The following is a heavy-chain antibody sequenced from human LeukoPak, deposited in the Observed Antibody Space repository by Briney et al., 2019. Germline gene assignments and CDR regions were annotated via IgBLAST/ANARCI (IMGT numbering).Heavy chain of an antibody. CDR3: ARGTYDDYVWGSYRYPFDY. J-gene: IGHJ4*02. CDR1: GGSISSYY. Sequence: SETLSLTCTVSGGSISSYYWSWIRQPPGKGLEWIGYIYYSGSTNYNPSLKSRVTISVDTSKNQFSLKLSSVTAADTAVYYCARGTYDDYVWGSYRYPFDYWGQGTLVTVSS. CDR2: IYYSGST. V-gene: IGHV4-59*12. D-gene: IGHD3-16*02.